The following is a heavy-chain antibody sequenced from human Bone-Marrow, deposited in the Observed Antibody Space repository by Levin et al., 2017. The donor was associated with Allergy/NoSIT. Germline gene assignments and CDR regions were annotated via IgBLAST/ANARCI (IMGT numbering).Heavy chain of an antibody. V-gene: IGHV3-21*01. CDR2: IRSTSGYI. D-gene: IGHD6-25*01. J-gene: IGHJ6*02. Sequence: GGSLRLSCAVSGITSNNYTLTWVRQAPGKGLEWVSSIRSTSGYIHYADSVKGRFTISRDNAKKSLYLQMNSLRAEDTAMYYCASRIAAPGGLDVWGQGTTVTVSS. CDR1: GITSNNYT. CDR3: ASRIAAPGGLDV.